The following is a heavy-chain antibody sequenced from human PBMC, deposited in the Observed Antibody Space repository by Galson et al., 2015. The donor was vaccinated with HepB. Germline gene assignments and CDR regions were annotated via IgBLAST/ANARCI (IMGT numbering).Heavy chain of an antibody. CDR2: ISSSSYI. D-gene: IGHD5-12*01. V-gene: IGHV3-21*01. CDR1: GFTFSTYS. Sequence: SLRLSCAASGFTFSTYSMNWVRQAPGKGLEWVSSISSSSYISYADSMKGRFTISRDNAQNSLYLQMNDLRAEDTAVYYCARDSYGGYHFDCWGQGILVTVSS. J-gene: IGHJ4*02. CDR3: ARDSYGGYHFDC.